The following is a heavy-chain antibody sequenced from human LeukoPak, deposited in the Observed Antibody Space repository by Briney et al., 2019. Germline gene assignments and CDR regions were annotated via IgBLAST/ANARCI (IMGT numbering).Heavy chain of an antibody. CDR2: ISSSSSYV. V-gene: IGHV3-21*01. J-gene: IGHJ4*02. CDR1: GFTFSSYA. D-gene: IGHD3-3*01. Sequence: GGSLRLSCAASGFTFSSYAMSWVRQAPGKGLEWVSSISSSSSYVYYADSVKGRFTISRDNAKNSLYLQMNSLRAEDTAVYYCARGSAITIFGVVIISNFDYWGQGTLVTVSS. CDR3: ARGSAITIFGVVIISNFDY.